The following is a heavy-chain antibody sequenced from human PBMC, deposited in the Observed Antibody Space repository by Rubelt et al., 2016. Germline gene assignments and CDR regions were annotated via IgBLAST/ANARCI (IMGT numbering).Heavy chain of an antibody. D-gene: IGHD3-10*01. J-gene: IGHJ4*02. CDR2: IYPGDSDT. V-gene: IGHV5-51*01. Sequence: EVQLVQSGAEVKKPGESLKISCKGSGYSFTSYWIGWVRQMPGKGLEWMGIIYPGDSDTRYSPSFQGQVTISADKSISTAYLQWSSLKASETAMYYWARHPDKGSYYPYYFDYWGQGTLVTVSS. CDR3: ARHPDKGSYYPYYFDY. CDR1: GYSFTSYW.